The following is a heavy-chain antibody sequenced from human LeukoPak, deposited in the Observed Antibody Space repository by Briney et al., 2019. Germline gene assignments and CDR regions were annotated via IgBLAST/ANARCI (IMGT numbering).Heavy chain of an antibody. CDR3: TRVGYIDEGIDY. V-gene: IGHV3-7*04. Sequence: GGSLRLSCAASGFIVSGDFMSWVRQAPGKGLEWVANIKQDGSKKSYVDSVKGRFTIFRDNAKNSLYLQMNSLRAEDTAIYYCTRVGYIDEGIDYWGQGTLVTVSS. J-gene: IGHJ4*02. CDR1: GFIVSGDF. CDR2: IKQDGSKK. D-gene: IGHD5-24*01.